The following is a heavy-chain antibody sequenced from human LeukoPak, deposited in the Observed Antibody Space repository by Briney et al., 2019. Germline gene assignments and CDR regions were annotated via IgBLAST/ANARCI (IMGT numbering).Heavy chain of an antibody. J-gene: IGHJ4*02. CDR1: GFTFSGYG. V-gene: IGHV3-33*06. D-gene: IGHD2-15*01. CDR2: IWYDGSNK. Sequence: PGRSLRLSCAASGFTFSGYGMHWVRQAPGKGLEWVAVIWYDGSNKYYADSVKGRFTISRDNSKNTLYLQMNSLRAEDTAVYYCAKGGDIVVVVAATRFDYWGQGTLVTVSS. CDR3: AKGGDIVVVVAATRFDY.